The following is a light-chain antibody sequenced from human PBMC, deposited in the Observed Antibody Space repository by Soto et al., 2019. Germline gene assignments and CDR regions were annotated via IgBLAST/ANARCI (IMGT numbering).Light chain of an antibody. CDR2: EAS. Sequence: DIQMTQSPSTLPASVGDRVTITCRASQSISSWLAWYQQKPGKAPKLLIHEASRLESGVPSRFSGSEAGTEFTLTISELHAEDFATYYCQQYTNFPLTFGGGTKVEIK. J-gene: IGKJ4*01. CDR3: QQYTNFPLT. CDR1: QSISSW. V-gene: IGKV1-5*01.